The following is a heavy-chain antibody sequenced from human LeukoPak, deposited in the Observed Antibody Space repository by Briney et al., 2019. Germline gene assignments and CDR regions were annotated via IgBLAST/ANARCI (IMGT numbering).Heavy chain of an antibody. D-gene: IGHD6-19*01. Sequence: ASVKVSCKASGYTFTSYGINWVRQAPGKGLEWMGGFDSEDGETIYAQKFQGRVTMTEDTSTDAAYMELSSLRSEDTAVYYCATGAVAGHNHYWGQGTLVTVSS. CDR3: ATGAVAGHNHY. V-gene: IGHV1-24*01. CDR2: FDSEDGET. J-gene: IGHJ4*02. CDR1: GYTFTSYG.